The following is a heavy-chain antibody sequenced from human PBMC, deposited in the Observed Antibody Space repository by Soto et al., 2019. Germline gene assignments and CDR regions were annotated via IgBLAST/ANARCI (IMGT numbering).Heavy chain of an antibody. CDR3: ARDQGATMVRGVIITGDYYYYMDV. CDR1: GFTFSSYW. J-gene: IGHJ6*03. CDR2: IKQDGSEK. D-gene: IGHD3-10*01. V-gene: IGHV3-7*01. Sequence: GGSLRLSCAASGFTFSSYWMSWVRQAPGKGLEWVANIKQDGSEKYYVDSVKGRFTISRDNAENSLYLQMNSLRAEDTAVYYCARDQGATMVRGVIITGDYYYYMDVWGKGTTVTVSS.